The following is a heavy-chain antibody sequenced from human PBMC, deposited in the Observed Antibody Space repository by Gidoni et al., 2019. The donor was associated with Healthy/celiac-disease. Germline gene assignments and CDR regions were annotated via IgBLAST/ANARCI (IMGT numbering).Heavy chain of an antibody. Sequence: EVQLVESGGGLVKPGGSLRLSCAASGFTFSSYSMNWVRQAPGKGLEWVTYISSSSSYIYYADSVKGRFTISRDNAKNSLYLQRNSLRAEDTAVYYCARDRYLAYFDYWGQGTLVTVSS. CDR3: ARDRYLAYFDY. J-gene: IGHJ4*02. CDR2: ISSSSSYI. V-gene: IGHV3-21*01. CDR1: GFTFSSYS. D-gene: IGHD1-20*01.